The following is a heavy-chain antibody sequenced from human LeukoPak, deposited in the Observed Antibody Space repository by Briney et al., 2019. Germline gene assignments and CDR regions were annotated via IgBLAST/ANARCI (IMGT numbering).Heavy chain of an antibody. CDR1: GFTFSSYG. J-gene: IGHJ4*02. CDR2: IRYDGSNK. CDR3: ARQRIAVAPIDY. Sequence: GGSLRLSCAASGFTFSSYGMHWVRQAPGKGLEWVAFIRYDGSNKYYADSVKGRFTIPRDNSKNTLYLQMNSLRAEDTAVYYCARQRIAVAPIDYWGQGTLVTVSS. D-gene: IGHD6-19*01. V-gene: IGHV3-30*02.